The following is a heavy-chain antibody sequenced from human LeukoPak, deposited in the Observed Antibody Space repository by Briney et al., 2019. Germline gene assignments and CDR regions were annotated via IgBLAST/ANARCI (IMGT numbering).Heavy chain of an antibody. Sequence: PGGSLRLPCAASGFTFSSYAMSWVRQAPGKGLEWVSAISGSGGSTYYADSVKGRFTISRDNSKNTLYLQMNSLRAEDTAVYYCAKGLDGYNSLCDYWGQGTLVTVSS. CDR1: GFTFSSYA. J-gene: IGHJ4*02. CDR2: ISGSGGST. D-gene: IGHD5-24*01. V-gene: IGHV3-23*01. CDR3: AKGLDGYNSLCDY.